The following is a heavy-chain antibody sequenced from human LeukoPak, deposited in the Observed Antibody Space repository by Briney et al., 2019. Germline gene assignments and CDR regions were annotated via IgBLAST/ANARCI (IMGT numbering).Heavy chain of an antibody. CDR1: GYTFTGYY. J-gene: IGHJ4*02. Sequence: ASVKVSCKASGYTFTGYYMHWVRQAPGQGLEWMGWINPNSGGTNYAQKFQGRVTMTRDTSISTAYMELSRLRSDDTAVYYCARGFLEWLSYSTYFDYWGQGTLVTVSS. CDR3: ARGFLEWLSYSTYFDY. V-gene: IGHV1-2*02. D-gene: IGHD3-3*01. CDR2: INPNSGGT.